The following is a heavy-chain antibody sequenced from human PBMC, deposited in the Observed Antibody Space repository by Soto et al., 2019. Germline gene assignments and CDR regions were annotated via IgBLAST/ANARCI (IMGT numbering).Heavy chain of an antibody. J-gene: IGHJ5*02. CDR1: GGSISSGDYY. CDR2: IYYSGST. Sequence: PSETLSLTCTVSGGSISSGDYYWSWIRQPPGKGLEWIGYIYYSGSTYYNPSLKSRVTISVDTSKNQFSLKLSSVTAADTAVYYCASHIVVVPAANNWFDPWGQGTLVTVSS. V-gene: IGHV4-30-4*01. D-gene: IGHD2-2*01. CDR3: ASHIVVVPAANNWFDP.